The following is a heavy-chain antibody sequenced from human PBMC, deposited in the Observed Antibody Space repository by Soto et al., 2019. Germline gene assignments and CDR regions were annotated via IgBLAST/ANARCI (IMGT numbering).Heavy chain of an antibody. CDR1: GYTFTSYG. J-gene: IGHJ3*02. Sequence: GASVKVSCKASGYTFTSYGIXWVRQAPGQGLEWMGWISAYNGNTNYAQKLQGRVTMTTDTSTSTAYMELRSLRSDDTAVYYCARIIYSGSYTDAFDIWGQGTMVTVSS. CDR2: ISAYNGNT. V-gene: IGHV1-18*01. D-gene: IGHD1-26*01. CDR3: ARIIYSGSYTDAFDI.